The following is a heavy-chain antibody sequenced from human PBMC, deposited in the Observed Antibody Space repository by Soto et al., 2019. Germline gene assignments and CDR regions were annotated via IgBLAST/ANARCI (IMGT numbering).Heavy chain of an antibody. V-gene: IGHV5-51*01. D-gene: IGHD3-22*01. J-gene: IGHJ5*02. CDR3: ARGSSGYRPWAWFDP. Sequence: PGESLKISCKGSGYSFTSYWIGWVRQMPGKGLEWMGIIYPGDSDTRYSPSFQGQVTISADKSISTAYLQWSSLKASDTAMYYCARGSSGYRPWAWFDPWGQGTLVTGSS. CDR1: GYSFTSYW. CDR2: IYPGDSDT.